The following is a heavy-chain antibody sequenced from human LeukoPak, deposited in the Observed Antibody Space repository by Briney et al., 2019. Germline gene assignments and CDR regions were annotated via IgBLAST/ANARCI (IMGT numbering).Heavy chain of an antibody. V-gene: IGHV3-9*01. CDR3: AKDIGYGDWTGAFDI. CDR2: ISWNSGSI. D-gene: IGHD4-17*01. J-gene: IGHJ3*02. Sequence: GRSLRLSCAASGFTFYDYAMHWVRQAPGKGLEWVSGISWNSGSIGYADSVKGRFTISRDNAKNSLYLQMNSLRAEDTALYYCAKDIGYGDWTGAFDIWGQGTMVTVSS. CDR1: GFTFYDYA.